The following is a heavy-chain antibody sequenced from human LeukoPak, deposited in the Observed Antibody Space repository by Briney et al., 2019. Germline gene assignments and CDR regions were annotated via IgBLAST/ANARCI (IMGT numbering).Heavy chain of an antibody. CDR3: ARRMVRGIAFDI. D-gene: IGHD3-10*01. J-gene: IGHJ3*02. V-gene: IGHV4-39*01. CDR1: GGSISSYY. CDR2: IYYSGST. Sequence: SETLSLTCTVSGGSISSYYWGWIRQPPGKGLEWIGSIYYSGSTYYNPSLKSRVTISVDTSKNQFSLKLSSVTAADTAVYYCARRMVRGIAFDIWGQGTMVTVSS.